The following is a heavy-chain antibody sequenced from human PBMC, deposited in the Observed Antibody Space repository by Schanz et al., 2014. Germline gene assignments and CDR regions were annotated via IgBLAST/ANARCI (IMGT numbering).Heavy chain of an antibody. J-gene: IGHJ5*02. D-gene: IGHD1-26*01. CDR3: AKELYSGSHYGWFDP. Sequence: QVQLVESGGGVVQPGRSLRLSCAASGFTFRGHAMHWVRQAPGKGLEKVAAISTDGTNTYYAASVRGRFTISRDNSKNTLYLQMNSLRADDTAVYYCAKELYSGSHYGWFDPWGQGTLVTVSS. CDR1: GFTFRGHA. V-gene: IGHV3-30*04. CDR2: ISTDGTNT.